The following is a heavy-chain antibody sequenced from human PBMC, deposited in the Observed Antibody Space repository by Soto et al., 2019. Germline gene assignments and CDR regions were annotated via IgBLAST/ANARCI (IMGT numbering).Heavy chain of an antibody. V-gene: IGHV1-3*01. D-gene: IGHD6-19*01. Sequence: QVQLVQSGAEVKKPGASVKVSCKASGYTFTSYAMHWVRQAPGQRLEWMGWINAGNGNTKYSQKFQGRVTITRDTSASTAYMELSSLRSEDTAVYYCARDRAIAVAVVLNWFDPWGQGTLVTVSS. CDR1: GYTFTSYA. CDR2: INAGNGNT. J-gene: IGHJ5*02. CDR3: ARDRAIAVAVVLNWFDP.